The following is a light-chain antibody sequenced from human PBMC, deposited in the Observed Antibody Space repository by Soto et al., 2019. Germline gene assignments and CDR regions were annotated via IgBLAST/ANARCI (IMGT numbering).Light chain of an antibody. CDR3: SSYTSTSTYV. V-gene: IGLV2-14*03. CDR1: SSDVGAFNY. CDR2: DVI. J-gene: IGLJ1*01. Sequence: QSALTQPASVSGAPGQSITISCTGTSSDVGAFNYVCWYQHHPGTAPQLIIYDVINRPSGVSDRFSGSKSGNTASLTISGLQAEDEADYYCSSYTSTSTYVFGSGTKVTVL.